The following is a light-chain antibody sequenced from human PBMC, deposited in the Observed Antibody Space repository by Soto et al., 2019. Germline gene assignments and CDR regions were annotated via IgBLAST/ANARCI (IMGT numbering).Light chain of an antibody. CDR3: QQRSNWPLT. CDR1: QSVSSY. CDR2: DAS. J-gene: IGKJ4*01. V-gene: IGKV3-11*01. Sequence: EIVLTQSPATLSLSPGERATLSCRASQSVSSYLAWYQQKPGQAPRLLIYDASNRATGIPARFRGSGSGTDFTLTISSLEPEDFAVYYCQQRSNWPLTFGGGTKVDI.